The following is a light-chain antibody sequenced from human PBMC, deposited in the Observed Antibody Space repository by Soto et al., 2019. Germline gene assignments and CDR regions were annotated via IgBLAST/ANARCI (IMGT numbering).Light chain of an antibody. CDR1: QSVSSY. V-gene: IGKV3-11*01. J-gene: IGKJ4*01. Sequence: EIVFTQSPATLSLSPGERATLSCRASQSVSSYLAWYQQKPGQAPRLLIYDASNRATGIPARFSGSGSGTDFTLTISSLEPEDLAVYYCQQRSNWLTFGGGTKVEIK. CDR3: QQRSNWLT. CDR2: DAS.